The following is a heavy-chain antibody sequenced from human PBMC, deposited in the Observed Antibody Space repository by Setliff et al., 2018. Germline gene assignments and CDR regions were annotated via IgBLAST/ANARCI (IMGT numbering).Heavy chain of an antibody. CDR1: GDSITSGSVY. D-gene: IGHD1-20*01. CDR2: IFPTGTT. CDR3: ARYNSSAACFDL. J-gene: IGHJ5*02. V-gene: IGHV4-61*02. Sequence: KTSETLSLTCTVSGDSITSGSVYWSWIRQPAGKGLEWIGRIFPTGTTNYNPDLKSRVTMSVDTSKKRFSLMLRSVTAADTATYYCARYNSSAACFDLWGPGTLVTVSS.